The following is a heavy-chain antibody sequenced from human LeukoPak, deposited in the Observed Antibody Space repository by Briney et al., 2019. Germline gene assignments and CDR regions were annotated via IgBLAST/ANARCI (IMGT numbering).Heavy chain of an antibody. CDR2: IGTAGDT. Sequence: GGSLRLSCAASGFTFSDYDMHWVRQATGKGLEWVSAIGTAGDTYYTGSVKGRFTISRDNSKNTLYLQMSSLRADDTAVYFCAKGTGSGTYNCDDWGQGTLVTVSS. CDR1: GFTFSDYD. V-gene: IGHV3-13*01. D-gene: IGHD3-10*01. J-gene: IGHJ4*02. CDR3: AKGTGSGTYNCDD.